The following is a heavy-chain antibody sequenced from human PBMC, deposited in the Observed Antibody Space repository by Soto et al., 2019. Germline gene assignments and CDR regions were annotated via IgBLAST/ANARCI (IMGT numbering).Heavy chain of an antibody. CDR1: GFTFDDYT. D-gene: IGHD3-3*01. Sequence: EVQLVESGGVVVQPGGSLRLSCAASGFTFDDYTMHWVRQAPGKGLEWVSLISWDGGSTYYADSVKGRFTISRDNSKNSLYLQKNSLRAEDTALYYCAKGKYYDFWSGYYTTPFGYYYYGMDVWGQGTTVTVSS. J-gene: IGHJ6*02. CDR2: ISWDGGST. CDR3: AKGKYYDFWSGYYTTPFGYYYYGMDV. V-gene: IGHV3-43*01.